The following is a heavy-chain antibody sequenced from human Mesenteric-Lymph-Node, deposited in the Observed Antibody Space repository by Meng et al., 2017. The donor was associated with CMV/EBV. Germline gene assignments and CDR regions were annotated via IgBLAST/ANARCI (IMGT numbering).Heavy chain of an antibody. CDR3: ASFAPSISGSYTSDDAFDI. Sequence: GESLKISCAASGFTFNNYAMTWVRQAPGKGLEWVSDISGGGTSIKYADSVKGRFTISRDNAKNSLYLQMNSLRAEDTAVYYCASFAPSISGSYTSDDAFDIWGQGTMVTVSS. CDR1: GFTFNNYA. J-gene: IGHJ3*02. CDR2: ISGGGTSI. D-gene: IGHD1-26*01. V-gene: IGHV3-48*04.